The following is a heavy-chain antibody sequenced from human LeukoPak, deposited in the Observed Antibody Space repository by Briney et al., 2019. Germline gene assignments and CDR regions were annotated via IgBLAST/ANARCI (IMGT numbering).Heavy chain of an antibody. V-gene: IGHV4-38-2*01. Sequence: PSETLSLTCAISGHSTTRGYYWAWFRQSPGMGLEWIATFFQSHGSFYNASLESRVTMSLDTSKSQFSLNLTSVTAADTAVYYCARVFSVPYLLDSWGRGTQVTVSS. CDR3: ARVFSVPYLLDS. CDR2: FFQSHGS. J-gene: IGHJ4*02. D-gene: IGHD2/OR15-2a*01. CDR1: GHSTTRGYY.